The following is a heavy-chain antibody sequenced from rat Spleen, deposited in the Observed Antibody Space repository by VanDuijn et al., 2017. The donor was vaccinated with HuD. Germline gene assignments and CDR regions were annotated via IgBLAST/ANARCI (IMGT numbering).Heavy chain of an antibody. CDR1: GFSLTSYN. D-gene: IGHD1-1*01. J-gene: IGHJ2*01. Sequence: QVQLMESGPGLVQPSATLSLTCTVSGFSLTSYNVHWVRQPPGKGLEWMGVMWSGGSKAYNSLLKSRLSISRDTSKNQVFLKMNSLKTEDTGVYYCARLSYYYSGLDYWGQGVLVTVSS. CDR3: ARLSYYYSGLDY. V-gene: IGHV2-45*01. CDR2: MWSGGSK.